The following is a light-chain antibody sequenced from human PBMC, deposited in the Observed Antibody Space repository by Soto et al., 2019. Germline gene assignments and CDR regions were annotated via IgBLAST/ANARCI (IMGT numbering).Light chain of an antibody. CDR1: QYINNY. CDR2: AAS. CDR3: QMYNSAPPGT. Sequence: DIQMTQSPPSLSPSVGDRVTITCRPSQYINNYLAWYQQRPGEGPKLLIHAASTLQSGVPSRFSGSGYGSDFTLTISSLQSEDVATYYCQMYNSAPPGTFGQGTKVDIK. V-gene: IGKV1-27*01. J-gene: IGKJ1*01.